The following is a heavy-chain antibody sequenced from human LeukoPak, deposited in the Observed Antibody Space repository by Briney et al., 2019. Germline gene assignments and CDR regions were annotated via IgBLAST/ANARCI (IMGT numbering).Heavy chain of an antibody. CDR1: NGAVKNYY. CDR3: ATLVYSGSRYHFDT. CDR2: FLYSGTT. V-gene: IGHV4-59*02. D-gene: IGHD1-26*01. J-gene: IGHJ4*02. Sequence: PSETLCLTCSVSNGAVKNYYWTWIRQPPGQGLEWIGNFLYSGTTTYRASLDSRLIISVDNSKNTVTLRLFSVTAADTAVYYCATLVYSGSRYHFDTWGQGTLVTVSS.